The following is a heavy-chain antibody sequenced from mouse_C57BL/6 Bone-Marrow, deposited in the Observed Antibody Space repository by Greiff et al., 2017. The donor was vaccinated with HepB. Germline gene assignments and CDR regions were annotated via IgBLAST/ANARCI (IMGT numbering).Heavy chain of an antibody. CDR2: IYPRSGNT. CDR1: GYTFTSYG. CDR3: ARWGPYYYGSSCDYFDY. J-gene: IGHJ2*01. D-gene: IGHD1-1*01. Sequence: QVQLKESGAELARPGASVKLSCKASGYTFTSYGISWVKQRNGQGLEWIGEIYPRSGNTYYNEKFKGKATLTADKSSSTAYMELRSLTSEDSAVYFCARWGPYYYGSSCDYFDYWGQGTTLTVSS. V-gene: IGHV1-81*01.